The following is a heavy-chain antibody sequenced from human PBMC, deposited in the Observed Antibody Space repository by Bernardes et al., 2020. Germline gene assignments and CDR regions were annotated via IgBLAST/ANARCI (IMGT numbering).Heavy chain of an antibody. Sequence: GGSLRLSCAASGFTFSSYAMSWVRQAPGKGLEWVSAISGSGGSTYYADSVKGRFTISRDNSKNTLYLQMNSLRAEDTAVYYCAKDRYDSSGRFRSNGDDYWGQGTLVTVSS. V-gene: IGHV3-23*01. J-gene: IGHJ4*02. CDR3: AKDRYDSSGRFRSNGDDY. CDR2: ISGSGGST. D-gene: IGHD3-22*01. CDR1: GFTFSSYA.